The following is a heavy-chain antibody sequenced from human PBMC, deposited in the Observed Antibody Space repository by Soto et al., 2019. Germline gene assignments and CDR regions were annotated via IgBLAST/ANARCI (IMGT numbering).Heavy chain of an antibody. Sequence: QVQLVESGGGVVQPGRSLRLSCAASGFTFSSYGMHWVRQAPGKGLEWVAVISYDGSNKYYADSVKGRFTISRDNSKNTLYLQMNSLRAEDTAVYYCAKDHYIDFWSGYYDYWGQGTLVTVSS. D-gene: IGHD3-3*01. V-gene: IGHV3-30*18. J-gene: IGHJ4*02. CDR1: GFTFSSYG. CDR2: ISYDGSNK. CDR3: AKDHYIDFWSGYYDY.